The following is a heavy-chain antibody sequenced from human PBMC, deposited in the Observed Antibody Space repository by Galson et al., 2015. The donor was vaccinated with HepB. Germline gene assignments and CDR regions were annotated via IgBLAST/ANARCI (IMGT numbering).Heavy chain of an antibody. CDR2: ISSDGSR. Sequence: SLRLSCAASGFSFDNYAINWVRQAPGKGLERVSTISSDGSRYYADSVKGRFTISRDSSKNTLYLQMNSLRVEDTAIYYCARDRRVRGRITMIAVVPDGSDIWGQGTTVTVSS. J-gene: IGHJ3*02. CDR3: ARDRRVRGRITMIAVVPDGSDI. V-gene: IGHV3-23*01. D-gene: IGHD3-22*01. CDR1: GFSFDNYA.